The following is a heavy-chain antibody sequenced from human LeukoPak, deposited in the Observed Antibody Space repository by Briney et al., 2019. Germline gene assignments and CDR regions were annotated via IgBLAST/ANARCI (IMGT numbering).Heavy chain of an antibody. CDR3: ARENLRDIVATSTFDY. Sequence: GGSLRLSCAASGFTFSDYYMSWIRQAPGKGLEWVSYISSSGSTIYYADSVKGRFTISRDNAKNSLYLQMNSLRAEDTAVYYCARENLRDIVATSTFDYWGQGTLVTVSS. D-gene: IGHD5-12*01. J-gene: IGHJ4*02. CDR1: GFTFSDYY. V-gene: IGHV3-11*04. CDR2: ISSSGSTI.